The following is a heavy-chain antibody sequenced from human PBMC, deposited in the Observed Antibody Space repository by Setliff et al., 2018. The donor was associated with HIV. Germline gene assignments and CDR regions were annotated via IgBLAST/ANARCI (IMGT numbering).Heavy chain of an antibody. CDR3: ARKSTLRYYYGYDY. Sequence: KPSETLSLTCEVSGGSISSTKWWNWVRQPPGKGLEWIGEIYQSGTTNYNPSRKSRVTMLVDTSKKQFSLELSSVTAADTAVYYCARKSTLRYYYGYDYWGQGTKVTVSS. V-gene: IGHV4-4*02. J-gene: IGHJ4*03. CDR2: IYQSGTT. CDR1: GGSISSTKW. D-gene: IGHD3-10*01.